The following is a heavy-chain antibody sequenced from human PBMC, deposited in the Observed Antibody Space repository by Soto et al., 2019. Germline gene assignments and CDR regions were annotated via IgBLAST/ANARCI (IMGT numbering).Heavy chain of an antibody. V-gene: IGHV1-69*13. D-gene: IGHD4-4*01. CDR3: ARGNPETGFDP. CDR1: GGTFSSYS. J-gene: IGHJ5*02. CDR2: IIPIFGTA. Sequence: SVKVSCEASGGTFSSYSISWVRQAPGQGLEWMGGIIPIFGTANYAQKFQGRVTITADESTSTAYMELSSLRSEDTAVYYCARGNPETGFDPWGQGTLVTVSS.